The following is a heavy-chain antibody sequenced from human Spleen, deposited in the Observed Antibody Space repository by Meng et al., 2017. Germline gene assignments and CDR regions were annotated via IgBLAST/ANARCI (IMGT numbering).Heavy chain of an antibody. CDR2: IPQRGSS. CDR3: LRGSGGSV. D-gene: IGHD3-10*01. J-gene: IGHJ1*01. V-gene: IGHV4-4*02. CDR1: GDSITNHNW. Sequence: QVQLRESCPALVKPSETLSLTCAFSGDSITNHNWWAWVRQPPGKGLEWIGEIPQRGSSAYNPSLKSRVSMSIDKSKNQFSLKLTSVTAADTAVYHCLRGSGGSVWGQGTLVTVSS.